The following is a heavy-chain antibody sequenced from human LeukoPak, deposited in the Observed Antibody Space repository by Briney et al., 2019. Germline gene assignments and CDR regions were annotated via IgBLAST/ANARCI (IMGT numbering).Heavy chain of an antibody. CDR3: ARGYYYDSSGYSQGHYFDY. V-gene: IGHV6-1*01. J-gene: IGHJ4*02. Sequence: SQTLSLTCAISGDSVSSNSAARNWIRQSPSRGLEWLGRTYYRSKWYNDYAVSVKSRITINPDTSKNQFSLQLNSVTPEDTAVYYCARGYYYDSSGYSQGHYFDYWGQGTLVTVSS. CDR2: TYYRSKWYN. D-gene: IGHD3-22*01. CDR1: GDSVSSNSAA.